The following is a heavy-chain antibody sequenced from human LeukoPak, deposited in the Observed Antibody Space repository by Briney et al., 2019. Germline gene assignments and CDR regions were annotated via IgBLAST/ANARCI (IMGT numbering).Heavy chain of an antibody. D-gene: IGHD1-26*01. CDR2: IYHSGST. Sequence: PSETLSLTCTVSGYSISSGYYWGWIRQPPGKGLEWIGSIYHSGSTYYNPSLKSRVTISVDTSKNQFSLKLSSVTAADTAVYYCARDISGSFHFDYWGQGTLVTVSS. V-gene: IGHV4-38-2*02. CDR1: GYSISSGYY. J-gene: IGHJ4*02. CDR3: ARDISGSFHFDY.